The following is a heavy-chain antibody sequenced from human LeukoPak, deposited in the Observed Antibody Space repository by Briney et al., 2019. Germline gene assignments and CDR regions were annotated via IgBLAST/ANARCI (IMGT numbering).Heavy chain of an antibody. J-gene: IGHJ5*02. D-gene: IGHD5-18*01. CDR1: GASISSSHYY. CDR3: VRRGYGPETNWFDP. CDR2: IYYSDTT. V-gene: IGHV4-39*01. Sequence: SETLSLTCTVSGASISSSHYYWGWIRQPPGKGLEWIGNIYYSDTTYYNPSLKTRVTMSVDMSKNQFSLNLSSVTAADTAVYYCVRRGYGPETNWFDPWGQGTLVIVSS.